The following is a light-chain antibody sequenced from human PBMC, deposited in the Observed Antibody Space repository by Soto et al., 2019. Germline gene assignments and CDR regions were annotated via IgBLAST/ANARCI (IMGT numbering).Light chain of an antibody. CDR3: QQYNDWPPLT. CDR1: QSVRSDY. J-gene: IGKJ4*01. V-gene: IGKV3-20*01. Sequence: EIVLTQSPGTLSLSPGERATLSCRASQSVRSDYLAWYQQKPGQAPRLLISGTSSRATGIPDRFSGRGSGTDFTLTISSLQSEDSAVYYCQQYNDWPPLTFGGGTKVEIK. CDR2: GTS.